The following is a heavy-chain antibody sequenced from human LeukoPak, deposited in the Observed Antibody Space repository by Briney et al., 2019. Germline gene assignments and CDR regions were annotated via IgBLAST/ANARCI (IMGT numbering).Heavy chain of an antibody. CDR1: GGSFSGYY. CDR3: ARVRRGSSYLNFDY. Sequence: PSETLSPTCAVYGGSFSGYYWSWIRQPPGKGLEWIGEINHSGSTNYNPSLKSRVTISVDTSKNQFSLKLSSVTAADTAVYYCARVRRGSSYLNFDYWGQGTLVTVSS. V-gene: IGHV4-34*01. CDR2: INHSGST. D-gene: IGHD6-6*01. J-gene: IGHJ4*02.